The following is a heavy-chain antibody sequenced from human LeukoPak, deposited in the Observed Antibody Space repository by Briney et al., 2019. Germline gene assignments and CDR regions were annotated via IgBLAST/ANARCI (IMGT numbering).Heavy chain of an antibody. J-gene: IGHJ4*02. CDR3: AIMYSSGWPRDY. D-gene: IGHD6-19*01. Sequence: PSETLSLTCTVSGGSISSSSYYWGWIRQPPGKGLEWIGSIYYSGSTYYNPSLTSRVTISVDTSKNQFSLKLSSVTAADTAVYYCAIMYSSGWPRDYWGQGTLVTVSS. CDR2: IYYSGST. V-gene: IGHV4-39*01. CDR1: GGSISSSSYY.